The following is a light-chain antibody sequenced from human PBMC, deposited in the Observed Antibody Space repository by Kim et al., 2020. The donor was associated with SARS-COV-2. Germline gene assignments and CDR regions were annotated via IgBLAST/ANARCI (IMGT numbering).Light chain of an antibody. Sequence: GDRVTITCRASQRISSYLSWYQQKPGKAPKLLMHATSSLQSGVPLRFSGSGSGTDFTLTISSLQPEDFATYYCQQSYSTPYTFG. CDR2: ATS. V-gene: IGKV1-39*01. CDR3: QQSYSTPYT. J-gene: IGKJ2*01. CDR1: QRISSY.